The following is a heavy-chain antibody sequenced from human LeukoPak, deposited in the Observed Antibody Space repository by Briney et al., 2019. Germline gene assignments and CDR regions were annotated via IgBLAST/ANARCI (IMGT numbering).Heavy chain of an antibody. CDR1: GGSISSYY. D-gene: IGHD6-13*01. V-gene: IGHV4-59*01. CDR2: IYYSGST. J-gene: IGHJ3*02. Sequence: SETLSLTCTVSGGSISSYYWSWIRQPPGKGLERIGYIYYSGSTNYNPSLKSRVTISVDASKNQFSLKLSSVTAADTAVYYCARFLYSSSYAFDIWGRGQWSPSLQ. CDR3: ARFLYSSSYAFDI.